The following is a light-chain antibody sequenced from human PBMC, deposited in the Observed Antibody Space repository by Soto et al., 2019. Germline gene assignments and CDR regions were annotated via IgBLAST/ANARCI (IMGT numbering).Light chain of an antibody. CDR1: ALPKQY. Sequence: ELTQPPSVSVSPGQTARITCSGDALPKQYAYWYQQKPSQATVLVIYKDSERPSGIPERFSGSSSGTTVTLTISGVQAEDEADYYCQSADSSGTHVVFGGGTKLTVL. J-gene: IGLJ2*01. CDR3: QSADSSGTHVV. V-gene: IGLV3-25*03. CDR2: KDS.